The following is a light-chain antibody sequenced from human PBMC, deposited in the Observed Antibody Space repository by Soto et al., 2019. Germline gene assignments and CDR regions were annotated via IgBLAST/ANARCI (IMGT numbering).Light chain of an antibody. V-gene: IGKV3-15*01. CDR3: QQYNDWPSLT. CDR1: QGIGNT. Sequence: EIVITQSPATLSVSPGEGATLSCRASQGIGNTLAWYQQKPGQTPRLLIYAASIRATGVPARFSGSGSGTDFTLTINSLQSEDFAVYYCQQYNDWPSLTFGGGTKVDIK. J-gene: IGKJ4*01. CDR2: AAS.